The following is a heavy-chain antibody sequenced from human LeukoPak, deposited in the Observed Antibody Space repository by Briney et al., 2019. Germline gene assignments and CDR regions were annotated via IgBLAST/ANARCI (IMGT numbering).Heavy chain of an antibody. D-gene: IGHD3-22*01. CDR2: TTWNGGII. J-gene: IGHJ6*02. CDR1: GFTFDEFA. Sequence: GGSLRLSCVASGFTFDEFAMHWVRQVPGKGLEWVSGTTWNGGIIGYADSVKGRFTISRDNAKNSLYLQMSSLRSEDTALYYCVKDGENYYDSAVYGMDVWGQGTTVTVSS. V-gene: IGHV3-9*01. CDR3: VKDGENYYDSAVYGMDV.